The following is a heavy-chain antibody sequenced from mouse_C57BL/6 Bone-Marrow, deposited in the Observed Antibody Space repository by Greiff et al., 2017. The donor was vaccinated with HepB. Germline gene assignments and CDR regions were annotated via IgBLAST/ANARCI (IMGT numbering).Heavy chain of an antibody. CDR3: ARRSNYYGSSAMDY. CDR1: GYTFTSYW. CDR2: IDPSDSYT. V-gene: IGHV1-69*01. J-gene: IGHJ4*01. Sequence: QVQLQQPGAELVMPGASVKLSCKASGYTFTSYWMHWVKQRPGQDLEWIGEIDPSDSYTNYNQKFKGKSTLTVDKSSSTAYMQLSSLTSEDSAVYYCARRSNYYGSSAMDYWGQGTSVTVSS. D-gene: IGHD1-1*01.